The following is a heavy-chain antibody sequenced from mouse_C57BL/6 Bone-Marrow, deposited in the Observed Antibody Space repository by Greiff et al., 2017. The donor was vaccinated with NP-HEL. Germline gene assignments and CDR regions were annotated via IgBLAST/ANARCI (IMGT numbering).Heavy chain of an antibody. CDR3: ARGDDGTKATGAY. CDR2: ISSGGSYT. D-gene: IGHD2-3*01. V-gene: IGHV5-6*01. Sequence: EVMLVESGGDLVKPGGSLKLSCAASGFTFSSYGMSWVRQTPDKRLEWVATISSGGSYTYYPDSVKGRFTISRDNAKNTLYLQMSSLKSEDTAMYYCARGDDGTKATGAYWGQGTLVTVSA. CDR1: GFTFSSYG. J-gene: IGHJ3*01.